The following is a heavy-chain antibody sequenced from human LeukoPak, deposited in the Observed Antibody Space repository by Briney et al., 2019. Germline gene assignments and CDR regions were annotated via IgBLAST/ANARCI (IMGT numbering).Heavy chain of an antibody. CDR3: ARDLVPYGSGNSMGD. D-gene: IGHD3-10*01. CDR1: GGTLSSHA. Sequence: SVKVSCKASGGTLSSHAISWVRQAPGQGLEWMGGIIPIFGTTNYAQKFQGRVSISADESTNTAYMELSSLRSEDTAVYYCARDLVPYGSGNSMGDWGQGTLVTVSS. CDR2: IIPIFGTT. V-gene: IGHV1-69*01. J-gene: IGHJ4*02.